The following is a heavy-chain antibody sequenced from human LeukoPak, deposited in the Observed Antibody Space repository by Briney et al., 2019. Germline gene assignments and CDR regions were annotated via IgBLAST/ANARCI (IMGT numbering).Heavy chain of an antibody. Sequence: SETLSLTCAVYGGSFSGYYWSWIRQPPGKGLEWIGEINHSGSTNYNPSLKSRVTISVDTSKNQFSLKLSSVTAADTAVYYCARDLGLIADYYYYGMDVWGQGTTVTVSS. D-gene: IGHD3-16*01. CDR3: ARDLGLIADYYYYGMDV. CDR2: INHSGST. CDR1: GGSFSGYY. V-gene: IGHV4-34*01. J-gene: IGHJ6*02.